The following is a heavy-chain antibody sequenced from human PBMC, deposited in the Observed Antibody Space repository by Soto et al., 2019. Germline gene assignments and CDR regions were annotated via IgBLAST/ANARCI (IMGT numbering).Heavy chain of an antibody. CDR1: GFTLSGYW. Sequence: GGSLRLSCAGSGFTLSGYWMTWVRQAPGKGLVWVSRINSDGSSTSYADSVKGRFTISRDNAKNTLYLQMNSVRAEDTAVYYCARGKAVPPSPGGMDVWGQGTTVTVSS. V-gene: IGHV3-74*01. CDR2: INSDGSST. CDR3: ARGKAVPPSPGGMDV. D-gene: IGHD2-2*01. J-gene: IGHJ6*02.